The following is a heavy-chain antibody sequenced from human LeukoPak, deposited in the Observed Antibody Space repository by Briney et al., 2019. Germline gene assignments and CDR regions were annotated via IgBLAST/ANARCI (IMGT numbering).Heavy chain of an antibody. CDR2: INPNSGGT. CDR1: GYTFTGYY. J-gene: IGHJ4*02. Sequence: GASVKVSCKASGYTFTGYYMHWVRQAPGQGLEWMGWINPNSGGTNYAQKFQGRVTMTRDTSIGTAYMELSRLRSDDTAVYYCARDYYGSGSYYNSWGQGTLVTVSS. CDR3: ARDYYGSGSYYNS. D-gene: IGHD3-10*01. V-gene: IGHV1-2*02.